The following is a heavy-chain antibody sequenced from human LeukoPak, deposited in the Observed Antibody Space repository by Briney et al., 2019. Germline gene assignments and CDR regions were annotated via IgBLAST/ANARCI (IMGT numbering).Heavy chain of an antibody. CDR3: ARASFWESPINWFDP. Sequence: VASVKVSCKTSGYTFIGYYMHWVRQAPGQGLEWMGWINPKNGGANYAPSFQGRVTMTRDRSISTVYMELTRLTSDDTAVYYCARASFWESPINWFDPWGQGTLVTVSS. CDR1: GYTFIGYY. V-gene: IGHV1-2*07. J-gene: IGHJ5*02. D-gene: IGHD3-16*01. CDR2: INPKNGGA.